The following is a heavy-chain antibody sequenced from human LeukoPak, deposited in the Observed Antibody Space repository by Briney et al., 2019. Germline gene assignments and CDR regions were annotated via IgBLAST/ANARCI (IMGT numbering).Heavy chain of an antibody. CDR3: AKEGYSYGLFDY. J-gene: IGHJ4*02. V-gene: IGHV3-30*18. D-gene: IGHD5-18*01. CDR1: GFTFSSYG. Sequence: PGGSLRLSCAASGFTFSSYGMHWVRQTPGTGLEWVAVISYDGSDKYYADSVKGRFTISRDNSKNTLYLQMNSLRAEDTAVYYCAKEGYSYGLFDYWGQETLVTVSS. CDR2: ISYDGSDK.